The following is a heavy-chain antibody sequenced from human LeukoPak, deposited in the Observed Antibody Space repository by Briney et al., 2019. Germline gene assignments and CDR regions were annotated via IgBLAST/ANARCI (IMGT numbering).Heavy chain of an antibody. D-gene: IGHD3-10*01. Sequence: GGSLRLSGAASGFTFSNYEMKWVRQAPGKGLQWVSYISSSGTTIYYADSVKGRFTISRDNAKNSLYLQMNSLRAEDTAVYYCARVLYGSGSEYFDYWGQGTLVTVSS. CDR2: ISSSGTTI. CDR1: GFTFSNYE. CDR3: ARVLYGSGSEYFDY. J-gene: IGHJ4*02. V-gene: IGHV3-48*03.